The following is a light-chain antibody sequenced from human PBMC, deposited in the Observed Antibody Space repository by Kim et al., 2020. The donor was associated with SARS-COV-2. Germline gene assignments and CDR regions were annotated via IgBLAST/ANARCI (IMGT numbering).Light chain of an antibody. CDR3: QQYDSWPPAWT. V-gene: IGKV3-15*01. J-gene: IGKJ1*01. Sequence: EIVMTQSPATLSVSPGERATLSCRASQSIASNLAWYQQKPGQAPRLLIYGASTRATGIPARFSGSGSATEFTLTISSLQSEDVAVYYCQQYDSWPPAWTFGLGTKVDIK. CDR2: GAS. CDR1: QSIASN.